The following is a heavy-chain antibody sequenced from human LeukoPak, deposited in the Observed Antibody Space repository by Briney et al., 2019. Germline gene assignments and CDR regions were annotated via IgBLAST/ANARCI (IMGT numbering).Heavy chain of an antibody. V-gene: IGHV1-2*02. Sequence: ASVKVSCKASGYTFTAYYMQWVRQAPGQGLEWLGWLNPNTGGTHYAPNFQGRVTMTRDTSITTAYMELSRLRSDDTAVYYCARSDRPRDTDFDYLDQGTLVTVSS. D-gene: IGHD5-18*01. CDR1: GYTFTAYY. J-gene: IGHJ4*02. CDR2: LNPNTGGT. CDR3: ARSDRPRDTDFDY.